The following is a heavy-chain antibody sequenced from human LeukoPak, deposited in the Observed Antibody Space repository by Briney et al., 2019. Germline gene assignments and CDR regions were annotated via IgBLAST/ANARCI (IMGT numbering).Heavy chain of an antibody. J-gene: IGHJ5*02. CDR3: ARHEYSGSYYGLSWFDP. CDR2: IYYSGST. D-gene: IGHD1-26*01. Sequence: PSETLPLTCTVSGGSISSSGYYWGWIRQPPGKGLEWIASIYYSGSTYYNPSLKSRVTISVDTSKNQLSLKLSSLTAADTAVYYCARHEYSGSYYGLSWFDPWDQGTLVTVSS. CDR1: GGSISSSGYY. V-gene: IGHV4-39*01.